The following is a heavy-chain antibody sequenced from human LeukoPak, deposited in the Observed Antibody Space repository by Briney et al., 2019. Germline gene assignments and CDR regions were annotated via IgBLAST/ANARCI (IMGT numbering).Heavy chain of an antibody. CDR2: IKQDGSEK. J-gene: IGHJ3*02. V-gene: IGHV3-7*01. CDR3: ARDPRARGSYLYAFDI. D-gene: IGHD1-26*01. Sequence: GGSLRLSCEVSGFTFSSYWMSWVRQAPGKGLEWVANIKQDGSEKYYVDSVKGRFTISRDNAKNSLYLQMNSLRAEDTAVYYCARDPRARGSYLYAFDIWGQGTMVTVSS. CDR1: GFTFSSYW.